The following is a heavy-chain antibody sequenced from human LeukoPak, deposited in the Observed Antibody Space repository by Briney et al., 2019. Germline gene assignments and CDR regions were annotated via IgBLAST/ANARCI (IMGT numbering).Heavy chain of an antibody. J-gene: IGHJ4*02. D-gene: IGHD6-19*01. CDR1: GDIVSNDRAA. V-gene: IGHV6-1*01. CDR2: TFYRSKWYN. Sequence: SQTLSLTCAISGDIVSNDRAAWNWIRQSPSRGLEWLGRTFYRSKWYNDYAVSVKGRIAFSADTPKNQFTLQLNSVTPDDTAVYFCARQGSAGWTFDFWGQGTLVTVSS. CDR3: ARQGSAGWTFDF.